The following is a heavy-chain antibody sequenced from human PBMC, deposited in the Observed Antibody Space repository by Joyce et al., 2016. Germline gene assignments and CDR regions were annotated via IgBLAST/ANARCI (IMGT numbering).Heavy chain of an antibody. Sequence: QVHLVQSGAEVKKPGASVRVSCQASGYTFTSYDINWVRQAAGQGLEWMGWMNPITGNAGYAQKFQGRVTMTRNISITTAYLELSNRRSEDTALYYCATSSSCFNWGQGTLVAVSS. CDR2: MNPITGNA. J-gene: IGHJ4*02. V-gene: IGHV1-8*01. CDR3: ATSSSCFN. CDR1: GYTFTSYD. D-gene: IGHD6-13*01.